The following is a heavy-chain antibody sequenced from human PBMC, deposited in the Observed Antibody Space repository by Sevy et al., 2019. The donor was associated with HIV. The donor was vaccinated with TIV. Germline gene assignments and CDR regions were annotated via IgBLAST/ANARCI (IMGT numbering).Heavy chain of an antibody. J-gene: IGHJ4*02. CDR2: IKQDGSDK. CDR3: ARDLYSGSYYENY. V-gene: IGHV3-7*01. Sequence: GGSLRLSCAASGFTLSNYWMSWVRQAPGKGLEWVANIKQDGSDKYYVDSVKGRFTISRDNAKNSLYLKMNSLRAEDTAVYYCARDLYSGSYYENYWGQGTLVTVSS. CDR1: GFTLSNYW. D-gene: IGHD1-26*01.